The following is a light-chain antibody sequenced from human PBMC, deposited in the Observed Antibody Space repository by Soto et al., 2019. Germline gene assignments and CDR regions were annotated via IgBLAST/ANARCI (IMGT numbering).Light chain of an antibody. CDR1: SSNIGAGYD. V-gene: IGLV1-40*01. CDR3: QSYDSSLFYV. CDR2: GQS. Sequence: QSVLTQPPSVSGAPGQRVTISCTGNSSNIGAGYDVHWYQQLPGTAPKLLIYGQSNRPSGVPDRFSGSKSGTSASLAITGLQAEDEADYYCQSYDSSLFYVFGAGTKHTVL. J-gene: IGLJ1*01.